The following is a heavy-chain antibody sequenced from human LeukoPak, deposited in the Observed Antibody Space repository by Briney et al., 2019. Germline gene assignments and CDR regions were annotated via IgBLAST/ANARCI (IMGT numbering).Heavy chain of an antibody. CDR2: IYPGDSDT. V-gene: IGHV5-51*01. Sequence: GESLKISCRGSGYSFTSYWIGWVRQMPGKGLEWMGIIYPGDSDTRYSPSFQGQVTISADKSISTAYLQWSSLKASDTAMYYCARRFTDSSGYYPFDYWGQGTLVTVSS. CDR1: GYSFTSYW. J-gene: IGHJ4*02. CDR3: ARRFTDSSGYYPFDY. D-gene: IGHD3-22*01.